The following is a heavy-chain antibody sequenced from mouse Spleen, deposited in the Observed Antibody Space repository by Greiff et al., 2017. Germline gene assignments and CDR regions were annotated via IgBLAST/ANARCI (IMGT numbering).Heavy chain of an antibody. J-gene: IGHJ2*01. CDR2: IWSGGST. D-gene: IGHD1-1*01. Sequence: VQLQESGPGLVQPSQSLSITCTVSGFSLTSYGVHWVRQSPGKGLEWLGVIWSGGSTDYNAAFISRLSISKDNSRSQVFFKMNSLQADDTAIYYCARNGGTTVVEGFDYWGQGTTLTVSS. V-gene: IGHV2-2*01. CDR1: GFSLTSYG. CDR3: ARNGGTTVVEGFDY.